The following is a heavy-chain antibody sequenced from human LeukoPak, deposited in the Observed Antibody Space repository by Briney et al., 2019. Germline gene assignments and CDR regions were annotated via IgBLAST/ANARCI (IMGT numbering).Heavy chain of an antibody. J-gene: IGHJ6*02. Sequence: SETLSLTCTVSGGSISSYYWSWIRQPPGKGLEWIGYIYYSGSTNYNPSLKSRVTISVDTSKNQFSLKLSSVTAADTAVYYCARGEIPYSSGWYDYYYGMDVWGQGTTVTVSS. CDR3: ARGEIPYSSGWYDYYYGMDV. D-gene: IGHD6-19*01. CDR2: IYYSGST. V-gene: IGHV4-59*01. CDR1: GGSISSYY.